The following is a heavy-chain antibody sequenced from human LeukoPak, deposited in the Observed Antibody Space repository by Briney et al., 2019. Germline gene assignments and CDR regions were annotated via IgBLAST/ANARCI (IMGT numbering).Heavy chain of an antibody. Sequence: PGGSLRLSCAASGFTLSSYAMSWVRQAPGKGLERLSGISPRGGGTYYADSVKGRFTISRDDSKNTLSLQMNSLRVEDTAVYYCARDLAWGAFDYWGQGTLVTVSS. J-gene: IGHJ4*02. D-gene: IGHD7-27*01. CDR1: GFTLSSYA. CDR2: ISPRGGGT. V-gene: IGHV3-23*01. CDR3: ARDLAWGAFDY.